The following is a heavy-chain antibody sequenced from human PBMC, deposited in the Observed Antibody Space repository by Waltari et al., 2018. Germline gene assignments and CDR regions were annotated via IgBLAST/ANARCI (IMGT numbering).Heavy chain of an antibody. CDR3: ARGEGAFDS. CDR1: GFTFSSYS. CDR2: IITSSSII. D-gene: IGHD1-26*01. V-gene: IGHV3-48*01. J-gene: IGHJ3*02. Sequence: EVQLVESGGDLVQPGGSLRLSCAASGFTFSSYSMNWVRQAPGKGLEWVSYIITSSSIIYYEDSVKGRFAISRDNAKNSLYLQMNGRRAEDTAVYYCARGEGAFDSWGQGTMVTVSS.